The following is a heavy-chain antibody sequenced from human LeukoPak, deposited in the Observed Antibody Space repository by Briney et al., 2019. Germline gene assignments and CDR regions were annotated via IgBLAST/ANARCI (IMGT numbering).Heavy chain of an antibody. J-gene: IGHJ4*02. CDR2: IKQDGSEK. Sequence: GGSLRLSCAASGFTFSSYWMSWVRQAPGKGLEWVANIKQDGSEKYYVDSVKGRFTISRDNGKNSLYLQMNSLRAEDTAVYYCARGTYSGELFFDYWGQGTLVTVSS. V-gene: IGHV3-7*01. CDR3: ARGTYSGELFFDY. D-gene: IGHD6-25*01. CDR1: GFTFSSYW.